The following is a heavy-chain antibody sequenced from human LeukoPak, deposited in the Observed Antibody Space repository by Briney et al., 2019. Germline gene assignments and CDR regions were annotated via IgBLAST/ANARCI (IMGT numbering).Heavy chain of an antibody. V-gene: IGHV3-53*01. CDR1: GFTVSSNY. CDR3: ARISGYEANFDY. D-gene: IGHD5-12*01. CDR2: IYSGGST. J-gene: IGHJ4*02. Sequence: GGSLTLSCAASGFTVSSNYMSWVRQAPGKGLEWVAVIYSGGSTYYADSVKSRFTISRDNSKNTLYLQMNSLRAEDTAVYYCARISGYEANFDYWGQGTLVTVSS.